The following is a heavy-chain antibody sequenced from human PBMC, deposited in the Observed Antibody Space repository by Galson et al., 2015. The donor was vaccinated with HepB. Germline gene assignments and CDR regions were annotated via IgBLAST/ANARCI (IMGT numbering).Heavy chain of an antibody. CDR2: IYSGGSA. D-gene: IGHD3-3*01. CDR1: GFTVSSNY. V-gene: IGHV3-66*02. CDR3: ARGALVDFWSGYYEYNWFDP. J-gene: IGHJ5*02. Sequence: SLRLSCAASGFTVSSNYMSWVRQAPGKGLEWVSVIYSGGSAYYADSVKGRFTISRDNSKNTLYLQMNSLRAEDTAVYYCARGALVDFWSGYYEYNWFDPWGQGTLVTVSS.